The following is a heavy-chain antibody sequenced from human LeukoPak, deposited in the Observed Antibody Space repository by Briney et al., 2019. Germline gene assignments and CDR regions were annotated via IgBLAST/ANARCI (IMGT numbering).Heavy chain of an antibody. J-gene: IGHJ1*01. CDR3: ARYDYYDSSGYKIAEYFQH. V-gene: IGHV3-74*01. D-gene: IGHD3-22*01. CDR2: INSDGSST. Sequence: GGSLRLSCAASGFTFSSYWMHWVRQAPGKGLVWVSRINSDGSSTSYADSVKGRFTNSRDNAKNTLYLQMNSLRAEDTAVYYCARYDYYDSSGYKIAEYFQHWGQGTLVTVSS. CDR1: GFTFSSYW.